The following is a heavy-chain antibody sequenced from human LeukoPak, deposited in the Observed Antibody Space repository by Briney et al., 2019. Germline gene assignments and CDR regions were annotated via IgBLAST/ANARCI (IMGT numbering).Heavy chain of an antibody. D-gene: IGHD3-22*01. V-gene: IGHV4-59*01. CDR3: ARSSVPYYYYNYYMDV. J-gene: IGHJ6*03. CDR2: IYYSGST. Sequence: SETLSLTCTVSGGSISSYYWSWIRQTPGKELEWIGYIYYSGSTNFNPSLKSRVTISVDTSKNQFSLKLSSVTAADTAVYYCARSSVPYYYYNYYMDVWGKGTTVTVSS. CDR1: GGSISSYY.